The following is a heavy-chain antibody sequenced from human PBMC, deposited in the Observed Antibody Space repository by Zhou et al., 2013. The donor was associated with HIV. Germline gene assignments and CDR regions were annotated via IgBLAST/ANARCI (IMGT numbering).Heavy chain of an antibody. V-gene: IGHV1-46*01. D-gene: IGHD3-16*01. CDR3: ARGRGHRSGYYDG. J-gene: IGHJ3*01. Sequence: QVRLVQSGAEIKKPGASVKVSCKASGYTFTNYYLHWVRQAPGQGLEWMGIINPFGGSTSYAQKFQGRVTMTRDTSTSTVYMELSSLRFEDTAVYYCARGRGHRSGYYDGWGQGTMVTVSS. CDR1: GYTFTNYY. CDR2: INPFGGST.